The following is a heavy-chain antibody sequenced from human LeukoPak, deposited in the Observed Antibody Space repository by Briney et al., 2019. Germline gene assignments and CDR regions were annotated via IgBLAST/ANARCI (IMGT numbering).Heavy chain of an antibody. CDR1: GGSFSGYY. Sequence: PSETLSLTCAVYGGSFSGYYWSWIRQPPGKGLEWIGEINHSGSTNYNPSLKSRVTISVDTSKNQFSLKLSSVTAADTAVYYCASNYYDSSGYPYYYGMDVWGQGTTVTVSS. V-gene: IGHV4-34*01. J-gene: IGHJ6*02. CDR3: ASNYYDSSGYPYYYGMDV. CDR2: INHSGST. D-gene: IGHD3-22*01.